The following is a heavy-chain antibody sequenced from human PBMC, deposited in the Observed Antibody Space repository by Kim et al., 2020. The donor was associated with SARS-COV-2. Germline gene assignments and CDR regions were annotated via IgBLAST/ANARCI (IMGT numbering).Heavy chain of an antibody. Sequence: SETLSLTCAVYGGSFSGYYWSWIRQPPGKGLEWIGEINHSGSTNYNPSLKSRVTISVDTSKNQFSLKLSSVTAADTAVYYCARGGSGYSYGYWGRWLPDYFDYWGQGTLVTVSS. CDR3: ARGGSGYSYGYWGRWLPDYFDY. CDR1: GGSFSGYY. CDR2: INHSGST. V-gene: IGHV4-34*01. J-gene: IGHJ4*02. D-gene: IGHD5-18*01.